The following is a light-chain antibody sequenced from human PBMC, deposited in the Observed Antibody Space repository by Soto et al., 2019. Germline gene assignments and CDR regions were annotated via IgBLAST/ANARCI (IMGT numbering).Light chain of an antibody. Sequence: DIQMTQSPASLSASVGDRVIITCRASQGIRNDLGWYQQKVGKAPKRLIFAASSLQSGVPSRFSGSGSGTEFNLTIRSLNPEDLGRYYCLQYNRYPRTFGQGTKV. J-gene: IGKJ1*01. CDR2: AAS. CDR1: QGIRND. CDR3: LQYNRYPRT. V-gene: IGKV1-17*01.